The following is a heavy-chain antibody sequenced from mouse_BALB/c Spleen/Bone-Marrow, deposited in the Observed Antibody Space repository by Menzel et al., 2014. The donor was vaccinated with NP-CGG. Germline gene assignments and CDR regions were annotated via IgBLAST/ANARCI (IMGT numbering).Heavy chain of an antibody. D-gene: IGHD2-13*01. CDR1: GYTFTSYY. J-gene: IGHJ3*01. CDR3: TREGDSPFAY. CDR2: INPSNGGT. V-gene: IGHV1S81*02. Sequence: QVQLQQPGAELVKPGASVKLSCKASGYTFTSYYMYWVKQRPGQGLEWIGGINPSNGGTNFNEKFKSKATLTVDKSPSTAYMQLSSLTSEDSAVYYCTREGDSPFAYWGQGTLVTVSA.